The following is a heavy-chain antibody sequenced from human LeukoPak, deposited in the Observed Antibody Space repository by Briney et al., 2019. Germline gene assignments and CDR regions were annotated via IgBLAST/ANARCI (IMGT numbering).Heavy chain of an antibody. V-gene: IGHV3-15*01. CDR2: IKSKTDGGTT. D-gene: IGHD3-10*01. CDR1: GFTFSNAW. CDR3: TRFVLLWFGESPGWFDP. Sequence: GGSLRLSCAASGFTFSNAWMSWVRQAPGKGLEWVGRIKSKTDGGTTDYAAPVKGRFTISRDDSKNTLYLQMNSLKTEDTAVYYCTRFVLLWFGESPGWFDPWGQGTLVTVSS. J-gene: IGHJ5*02.